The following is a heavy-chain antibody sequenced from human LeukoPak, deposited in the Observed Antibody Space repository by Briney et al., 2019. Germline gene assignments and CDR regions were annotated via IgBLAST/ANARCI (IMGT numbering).Heavy chain of an antibody. CDR2: INQDGGEK. V-gene: IGHV3-7*01. CDR1: GFTFRTYW. CDR3: ARLHVFGELSPFDY. D-gene: IGHD3-10*01. J-gene: IGHJ4*02. Sequence: PGGSLRLSCAASGFTFRTYWMHWVRQAPGKGLEWVANINQDGGEKYYVDSVKGRFTISRDNAKNPLYLQMNSLRAEDTAVYYCARLHVFGELSPFDYWGQGTLVTVSS.